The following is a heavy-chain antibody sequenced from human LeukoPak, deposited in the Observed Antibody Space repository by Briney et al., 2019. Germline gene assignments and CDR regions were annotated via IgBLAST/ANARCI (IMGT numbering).Heavy chain of an antibody. CDR1: GNTLRELP. CDR3: ATRGSDFWSGFDY. Sequence: GASVEVSCKLSGNTLRELPIQWVRRAGGKGLEWMAGFDPENAEIVYAQKFQGRVTMTEDTSTNTAYMELTSLTSDDTALYYCATRGSDFWSGFDYWDQGTQVTVSS. V-gene: IGHV1-24*01. D-gene: IGHD3-3*01. CDR2: FDPENAEI. J-gene: IGHJ4*02.